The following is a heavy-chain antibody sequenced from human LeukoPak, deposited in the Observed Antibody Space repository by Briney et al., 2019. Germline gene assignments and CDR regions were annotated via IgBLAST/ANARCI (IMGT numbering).Heavy chain of an antibody. Sequence: ASVKVSCKASGYTFTSYYMHWVRQAPGQGLEWMGIINPSGGSTSYAQKFQGRVTTTRDTSTSTVYMELSSLRSEDTAVYYCARDLGDYYDSSGYYSHFDYWGQGTLVTVSS. D-gene: IGHD3-22*01. J-gene: IGHJ4*02. CDR1: GYTFTSYY. V-gene: IGHV1-46*01. CDR2: INPSGGST. CDR3: ARDLGDYYDSSGYYSHFDY.